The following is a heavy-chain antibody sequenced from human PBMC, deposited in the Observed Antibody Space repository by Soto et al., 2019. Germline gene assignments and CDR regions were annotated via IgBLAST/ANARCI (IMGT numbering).Heavy chain of an antibody. V-gene: IGHV5-51*01. CDR2: IYPGDSDT. CDR3: ARQPNQYYYDSSGYRATTFDI. D-gene: IGHD3-22*01. CDR1: GYSFTSYW. Sequence: GESLKISCKGSGYSFTSYWIGWVRQMPGKGLEWMGIIYPGDSDTRYSPSFQGQVTISADKSISTAYLQWGSLKASDTAMYYCARQPNQYYYDSSGYRATTFDIWGQGTMVTVSS. J-gene: IGHJ3*02.